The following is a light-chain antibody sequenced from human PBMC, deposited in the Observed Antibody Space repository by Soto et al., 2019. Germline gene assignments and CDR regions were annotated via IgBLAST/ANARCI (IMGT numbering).Light chain of an antibody. Sequence: QSALTQPASVSGSPGQSITISCTGSGNYIESYNLISWYQQHPGKAPKLIIYEDTQRPSGVSHRFSASESGNTASLTISVLQAGDEADYYCCSYVGDTTLVFGGGTKLTVL. CDR3: CSYVGDTTLV. CDR2: EDT. V-gene: IGLV2-23*01. CDR1: GNYIESYNL. J-gene: IGLJ2*01.